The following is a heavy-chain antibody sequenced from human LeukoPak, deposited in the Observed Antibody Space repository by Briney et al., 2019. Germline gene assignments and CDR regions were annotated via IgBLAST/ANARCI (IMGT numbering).Heavy chain of an antibody. J-gene: IGHJ4*02. CDR1: GFTFSDYD. CDR2: IGTAGDT. V-gene: IGHV3-13*01. D-gene: IGHD4-23*01. Sequence: GGSLRLSCAASGFTFSDYDMHWVRQATGKGLEWVSAIGTAGDTYYTGSVKGRFTISRENAKNSLYLQMNSLRAGDTAVYYCARADYGGNSGHGHFDYWGQGTLVTVSS. CDR3: ARADYGGNSGHGHFDY.